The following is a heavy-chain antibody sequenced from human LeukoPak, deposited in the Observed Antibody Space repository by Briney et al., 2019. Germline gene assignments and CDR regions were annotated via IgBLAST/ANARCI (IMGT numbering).Heavy chain of an antibody. J-gene: IGHJ4*02. CDR1: GYTFTSYY. CDR3: ARGGIVGANWFLFDS. CDR2: INPSGGST. D-gene: IGHD1-1*01. Sequence: ASVKVSCKASGYTFTSYYIHWMRQAPGQGLEWLGLINPSGGSTSYAQNFKGRVTMTRDTSTITVYMELTSLRSEDTALYYCARGGIVGANWFLFDSWGQGTLVTVSS. V-gene: IGHV1-46*01.